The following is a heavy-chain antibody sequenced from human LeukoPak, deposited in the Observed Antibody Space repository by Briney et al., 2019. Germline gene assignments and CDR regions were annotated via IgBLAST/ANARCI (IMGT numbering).Heavy chain of an antibody. D-gene: IGHD6-19*01. J-gene: IGHJ4*02. CDR1: GYTFTSYY. Sequence: GAPVKVSCKASGYTFTSYYMHWVRQAPGQRLKWMGIIHPNSGGTNYETKFKGRVTMTRDTSISTAYMELSRLRSDDTAVYYCARGIAGYSSGHYFDYWGQGTLVTVSS. CDR3: ARGIAGYSSGHYFDY. CDR2: IHPNSGGT. V-gene: IGHV1-2*02.